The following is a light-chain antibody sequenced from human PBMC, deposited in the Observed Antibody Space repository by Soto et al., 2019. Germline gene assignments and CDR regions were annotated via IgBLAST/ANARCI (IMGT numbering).Light chain of an antibody. J-gene: IGKJ5*01. Sequence: EIVLTQSPGTLSLSPGERATLSCRASQSVSSSYLAWYQQKPGQAPRLLIYGASSRATGIPDRFSGSGSGTDFTLTISRLEPEDFAVYYCKQYGSSITCGQGTRLEIK. CDR2: GAS. V-gene: IGKV3-20*01. CDR3: KQYGSSIT. CDR1: QSVSSSY.